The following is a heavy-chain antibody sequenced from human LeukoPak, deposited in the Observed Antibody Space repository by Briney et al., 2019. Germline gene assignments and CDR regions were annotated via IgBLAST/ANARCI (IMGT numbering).Heavy chain of an antibody. D-gene: IGHD7-27*01. Sequence: SETLSLTCTVSGGSISSSSYYWGWIRQPPGKGLEWIGSIYCSGSTYYNPSLKSRVTISVDTSKNQFSLKLSSVTAADSAVYYCARDDRRLPNWGYWGQGTLVTVSS. CDR3: ARDDRRLPNWGY. CDR2: IYCSGST. J-gene: IGHJ4*02. CDR1: GGSISSSSYY. V-gene: IGHV4-39*07.